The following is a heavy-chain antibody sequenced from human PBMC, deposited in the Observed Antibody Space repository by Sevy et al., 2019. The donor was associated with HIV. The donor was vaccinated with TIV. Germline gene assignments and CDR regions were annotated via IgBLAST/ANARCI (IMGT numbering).Heavy chain of an antibody. V-gene: IGHV3-53*01. CDR3: ARGSRPWYYDSSGYYYEYWYFDL. Sequence: GGSLRLSCAASGFTVSSNYMSWVRQAPGKGLEWVSVIYSGGSTYYADSVKGRFTISRDNSKNTLYLQLNSLRAEDTDVYYCARGSRPWYYDSSGYYYEYWYFDLWGRGTLVTVSS. J-gene: IGHJ2*01. D-gene: IGHD3-22*01. CDR2: IYSGGST. CDR1: GFTVSSNY.